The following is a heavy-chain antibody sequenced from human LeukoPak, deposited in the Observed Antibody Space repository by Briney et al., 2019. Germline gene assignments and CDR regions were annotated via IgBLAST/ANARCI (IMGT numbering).Heavy chain of an antibody. CDR2: FNTDGSST. J-gene: IGHJ3*02. D-gene: IGHD6-19*01. Sequence: PGGPLSLPWAPWGFPYRSYGGNGAPNPPGRGGVGVPRFNTDGSSTSYADSVKGRFTISRDNSKNSLYLQMNSLRAEDTALYYCAKDISSSGWTDAFDIWGQGTMVTVSS. V-gene: IGHV3-74*01. CDR1: GFPYRSYG. CDR3: AKDISSSGWTDAFDI.